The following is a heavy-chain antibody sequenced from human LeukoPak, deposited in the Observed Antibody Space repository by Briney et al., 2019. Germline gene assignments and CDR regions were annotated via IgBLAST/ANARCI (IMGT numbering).Heavy chain of an antibody. V-gene: IGHV1-2*02. CDR3: ARDRGASNWNPYNWFDP. CDR2: INPNSGGT. CDR1: GYTFTGYY. D-gene: IGHD1-1*01. J-gene: IGHJ5*02. Sequence: GASVKVSCKASGYTFTGYYMHWVRQAPGQGLEWMGWINPNSGGTNYAQKFQGRVTMTRDTSISTAYMELSRLRSDDTAVYYCARDRGASNWNPYNWFDPWGQGTLVTVSS.